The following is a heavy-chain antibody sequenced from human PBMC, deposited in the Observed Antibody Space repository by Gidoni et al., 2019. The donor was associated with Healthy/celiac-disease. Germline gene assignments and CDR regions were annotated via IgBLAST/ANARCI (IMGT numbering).Heavy chain of an antibody. CDR3: ARALELEPVGWFDP. CDR2: INWNGGST. J-gene: IGHJ5*02. V-gene: IGHV3-20*01. CDR1: GFAFADYG. Sequence: EVQLVESGGGVVRPGGSLSLPCAASGFAFADYGMSWVRQAPGKGLEWVSGINWNGGSTGYADSVKGRFTISRDNAKNSLYLQMNSLRAEDTALYHCARALELEPVGWFDPWGQGTLVTVSS. D-gene: IGHD1-7*01.